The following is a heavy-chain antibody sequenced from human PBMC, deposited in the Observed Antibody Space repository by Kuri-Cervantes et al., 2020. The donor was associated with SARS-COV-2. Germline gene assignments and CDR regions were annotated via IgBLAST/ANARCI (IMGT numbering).Heavy chain of an antibody. CDR2: INHSGST. J-gene: IGHJ6*02. V-gene: IGHV4-34*01. CDR3: ASIVVVPAASGYYHYYGMDV. CDR1: GGSFSGYY. Sequence: GSLRLACAVYGGSFSGYYWSWIRQPPVKGLEWIGEINHSGSTNYNPSLKSRVTISVDTSKNQFSLKLSSVTAADTAVYYCASIVVVPAASGYYHYYGMDVWGQGTTVTVSS. D-gene: IGHD2-2*01.